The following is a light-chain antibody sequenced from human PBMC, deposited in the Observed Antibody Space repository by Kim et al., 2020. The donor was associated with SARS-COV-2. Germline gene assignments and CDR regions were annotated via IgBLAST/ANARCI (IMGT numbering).Light chain of an antibody. CDR3: LQDYNYPWT. Sequence: ASVGDRVTITCRASLGIRNDLGWYQQKPGKAPKLLIYAASSLQSGVPSRFSGSGSGTDFTLTISSLQPEDFATYYCLQDYNYPWTFGQGTKVDIK. J-gene: IGKJ1*01. CDR1: LGIRND. V-gene: IGKV1-6*01. CDR2: AAS.